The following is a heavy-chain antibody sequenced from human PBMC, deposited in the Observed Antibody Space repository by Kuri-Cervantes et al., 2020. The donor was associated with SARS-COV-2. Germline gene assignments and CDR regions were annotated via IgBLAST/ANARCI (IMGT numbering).Heavy chain of an antibody. J-gene: IGHJ4*02. V-gene: IGHV3-53*05. CDR3: ARGERYNWNYVADY. D-gene: IGHD1-7*01. Sequence: GGSLRLSCAASGFTVSSNYMSWVRQAPGKGLEWVSVIYSGGSTYYADSVKGRFTISRDNSKNTLYLQMNSLRAEDTAVYYCARGERYNWNYVADYWGQGTLVTVSS. CDR1: GFTVSSNY. CDR2: IYSGGST.